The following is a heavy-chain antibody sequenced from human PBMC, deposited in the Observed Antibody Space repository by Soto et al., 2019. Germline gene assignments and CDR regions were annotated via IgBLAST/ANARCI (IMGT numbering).Heavy chain of an antibody. J-gene: IGHJ6*02. CDR1: GYTFTSYA. CDR2: INAGNGNT. Sequence: QVQLVQSGAEVKKPGASVKVSCKASGYTFTSYAMHWVRQAPGQRLEWMGWINAGNGNTKYSQKLQGRVTITRDTSASTAYMELSSLRSEETAVYYCAGSHIAAAPCGMDVWGQGTTVTGSS. D-gene: IGHD6-13*01. V-gene: IGHV1-3*01. CDR3: AGSHIAAAPCGMDV.